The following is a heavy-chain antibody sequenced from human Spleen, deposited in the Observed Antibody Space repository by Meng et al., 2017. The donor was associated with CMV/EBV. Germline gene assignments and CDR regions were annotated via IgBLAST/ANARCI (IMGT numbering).Heavy chain of an antibody. CDR1: GGSFSAYF. Sequence: SETLSLTCAVYGGSFSAYFWTWIRQPPGKGLEWIGEINHSGSTNYNPSLKSRVTISVDTSKNQFSLKLSSVTAADTAVYYCARVRGEVDCSSTSCYSAGFDYWGQGTLVTVSS. CDR2: INHSGST. J-gene: IGHJ4*02. CDR3: ARVRGEVDCSSTSCYSAGFDY. D-gene: IGHD2-2*01. V-gene: IGHV4-34*01.